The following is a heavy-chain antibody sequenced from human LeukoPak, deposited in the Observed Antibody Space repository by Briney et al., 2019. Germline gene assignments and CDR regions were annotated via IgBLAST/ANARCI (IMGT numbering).Heavy chain of an antibody. CDR2: INPSGGST. CDR1: GYTFTSYY. J-gene: IGHJ6*02. Sequence: GASVKVSCKASGYTFTSYYMHWVRQAPGQGLEWMGIINPSGGSTSYAQKFQGRVTMTEDTSTDTAYMELSSLRSEDTAVYYCATDHGGSYYYYGMDVWGQGTTVTVSS. V-gene: IGHV1-46*01. CDR3: ATDHGGSYYYYGMDV. D-gene: IGHD1-26*01.